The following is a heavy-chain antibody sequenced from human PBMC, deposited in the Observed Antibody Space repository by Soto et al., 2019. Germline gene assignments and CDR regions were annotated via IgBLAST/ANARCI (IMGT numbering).Heavy chain of an antibody. J-gene: IGHJ4*02. CDR1: GYTFTSYA. CDR3: ARGHFGSSGWPSSLGY. D-gene: IGHD6-19*01. Sequence: GASVKVSCKASGYTFTSYAMHWVRQAPGQRLEWMGWINAGNGNTKYSQKFQGRVTITRDTSASTAYMELSSLRSEDTAVYYCARGHFGSSGWPSSLGYWGQGTLVTVSS. V-gene: IGHV1-3*01. CDR2: INAGNGNT.